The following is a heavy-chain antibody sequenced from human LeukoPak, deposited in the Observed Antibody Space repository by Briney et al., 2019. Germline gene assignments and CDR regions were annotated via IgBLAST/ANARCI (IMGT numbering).Heavy chain of an antibody. CDR3: ARTSTYGDYDY. CDR1: GFTFDTYS. D-gene: IGHD4-17*01. CDR2: ISGDTITK. Sequence: SGGSLRLPCAASGFTFDTYSMNWVPQAPGKSLEWVSYISGDTITKYYADSVKGRFTIYRDVAKISLYLQMNSLRAEDTAIYYCARTSTYGDYDYWGQGTLVTVSS. J-gene: IGHJ4*02. V-gene: IGHV3-48*01.